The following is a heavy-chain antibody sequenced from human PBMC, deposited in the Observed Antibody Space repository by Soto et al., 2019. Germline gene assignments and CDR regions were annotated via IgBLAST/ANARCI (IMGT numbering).Heavy chain of an antibody. CDR2: IYHSGST. V-gene: IGHV4-30-2*01. CDR1: GGSISSGGYS. CDR3: ARSKTHVQATYFDY. J-gene: IGHJ4*02. Sequence: QLQLQESGSGLVKPSQTLSLTCAVSGGSISSGGYSWSWIRQPPGKGLEWIGYIYHSGSTYYNPSLKRRVTISVDRSKNQFSLKLSSVTAADTAVYYCARSKTHVQATYFDYWGQGTLVTVSS.